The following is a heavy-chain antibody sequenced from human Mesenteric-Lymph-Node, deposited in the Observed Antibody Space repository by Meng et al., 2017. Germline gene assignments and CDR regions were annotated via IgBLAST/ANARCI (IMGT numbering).Heavy chain of an antibody. CDR1: GYTFTGYY. CDR2: FDPEDGET. V-gene: IGHV1-24*01. D-gene: IGHD3-22*01. J-gene: IGHJ4*02. CDR3: ATDLAIGGYPHRYFDY. Sequence: ASVKVSCKASGYTFTGYYMHWVRQAPGKGLEWMGGFDPEDGETIYAQKFQGRVTMTEDTSTDTAYMELSSLRSEDTAVYYCATDLAIGGYPHRYFDYWGQGTLVTVSS.